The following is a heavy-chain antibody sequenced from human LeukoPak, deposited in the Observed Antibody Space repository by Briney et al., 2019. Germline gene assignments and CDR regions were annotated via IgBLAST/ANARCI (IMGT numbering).Heavy chain of an antibody. CDR1: GFTFSSFA. J-gene: IGHJ4*02. CDR3: AKDTSYYDSSSYFDF. D-gene: IGHD3-22*01. V-gene: IGHV3-23*01. CDR2: ISGRGDST. Sequence: GGYLKLLCAASGFTFSSFAMNWVSQDPGKGLEGVSAISGRGDSTYYADYVNGRFTISRDNSKNTLYLQMSSLRAEDTAVYYCAKDTSYYDSSSYFDFWGQGTLVTVSS.